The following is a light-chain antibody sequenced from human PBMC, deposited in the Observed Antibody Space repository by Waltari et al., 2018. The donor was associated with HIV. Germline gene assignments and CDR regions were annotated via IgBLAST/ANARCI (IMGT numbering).Light chain of an antibody. Sequence: QSVLTQPPSASGTPGQRVTISSSGSSPNIENNNVNWYQQLPGTAPKLLIYSNNQRPSGVPDRISGSKSGTSASLAISGLQSEDEADYYCVTWDDSLSGMVFGGGTKLTVL. CDR3: VTWDDSLSGMV. J-gene: IGLJ2*01. V-gene: IGLV1-44*01. CDR2: SNN. CDR1: SPNIENNN.